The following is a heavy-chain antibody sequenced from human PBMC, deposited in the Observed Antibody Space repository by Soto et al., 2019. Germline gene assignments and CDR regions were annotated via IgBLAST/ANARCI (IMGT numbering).Heavy chain of an antibody. D-gene: IGHD6-13*01. CDR3: ARWTYLIAAAGRFHYYYYGMDV. Sequence: QVQLVQSGAEVKKPGASVKVSCKASGYTFTSYGISWVRQAPGQGLEWMGWISAYNGNTNYAQKLQGRVTMTTDTSTSTAYMGLRSLRSDDTAVYYCARWTYLIAAAGRFHYYYYGMDVWGQGTTVTVSS. CDR1: GYTFTSYG. V-gene: IGHV1-18*01. J-gene: IGHJ6*02. CDR2: ISAYNGNT.